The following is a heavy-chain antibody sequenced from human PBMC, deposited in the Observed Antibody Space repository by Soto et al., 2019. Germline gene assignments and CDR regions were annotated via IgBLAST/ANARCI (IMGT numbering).Heavy chain of an antibody. CDR3: TSRSSVADY. D-gene: IGHD3-22*01. J-gene: IGHJ4*02. V-gene: IGHV3-73*02. CDR2: IRSKANSYAT. Sequence: EVQLVESGGGLVQPGGSLKLSCAASGFTFSGSAMHWVRQASGKGLEWVGRIRSKANSYATAYAASVKGRFTITRDDSRNTAYQQMNSLKTEDTAVEYCTSRSSVADYWGQGSLVTVSS. CDR1: GFTFSGSA.